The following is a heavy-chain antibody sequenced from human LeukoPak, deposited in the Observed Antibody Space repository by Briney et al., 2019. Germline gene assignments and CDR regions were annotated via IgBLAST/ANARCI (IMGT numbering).Heavy chain of an antibody. CDR2: ITNNGATT. Sequence: PGGSLRLSCAASGFTFSSNSMNWVRQAPGRGLEWVSVITNNGATTYYADSVKGRFTISRDNSKNMLYLQMNGLRAEDTAVYYCAKDWGYGSGTYYPHWGQGTLVTVSS. V-gene: IGHV3-23*01. J-gene: IGHJ4*02. CDR1: GFTFSSNS. D-gene: IGHD3-10*01. CDR3: AKDWGYGSGTYYPH.